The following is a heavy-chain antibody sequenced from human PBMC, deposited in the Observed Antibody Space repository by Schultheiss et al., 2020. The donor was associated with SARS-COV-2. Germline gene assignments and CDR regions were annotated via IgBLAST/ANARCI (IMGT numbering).Heavy chain of an antibody. D-gene: IGHD3-22*01. CDR3: ARVSFEYYYDSSGYYP. Sequence: GGSLRLSCAASGFTFSSYAMSWVRQAPGKGLEWVSAISGSGGSTYYADSVKGRFTISRDNSKNTLYLQMNSLRAEDTAVYYCARVSFEYYYDSSGYYPWGQGTLVTVSS. CDR1: GFTFSSYA. CDR2: ISGSGGST. V-gene: IGHV3-23*01. J-gene: IGHJ5*02.